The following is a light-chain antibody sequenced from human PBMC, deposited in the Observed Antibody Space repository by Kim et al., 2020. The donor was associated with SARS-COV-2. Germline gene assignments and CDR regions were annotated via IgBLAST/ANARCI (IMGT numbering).Light chain of an antibody. V-gene: IGLV3-19*01. Sequence: SSELTQAPAVSVALGQTVRITCQGDSLRSYYASWYQQKPGQAPVLVIYGKNNRPSGIPDRFSGSSSGNTASLTITGAQAEDEADYYCNSRDSSGNLLFGGGTQLTVL. J-gene: IGLJ2*01. CDR1: SLRSYY. CDR3: NSRDSSGNLL. CDR2: GKN.